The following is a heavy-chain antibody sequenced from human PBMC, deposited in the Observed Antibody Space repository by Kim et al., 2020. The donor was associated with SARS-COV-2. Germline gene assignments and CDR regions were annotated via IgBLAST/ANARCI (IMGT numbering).Heavy chain of an antibody. CDR1: GGSISSYY. CDR2: IYYSGST. V-gene: IGHV4-59*13. J-gene: IGHJ2*01. Sequence: SETLSLTCTVSGGSISSYYWSWIRQPPGKGLEWIGYIYYSGSTNYNPSLKSRVTISVDTSKNQFSLKLSSVTAADTAVYYCARKAGDYYDSSGYHPTMDWYFDLWGRGTLVTVSS. CDR3: ARKAGDYYDSSGYHPTMDWYFDL. D-gene: IGHD3-22*01.